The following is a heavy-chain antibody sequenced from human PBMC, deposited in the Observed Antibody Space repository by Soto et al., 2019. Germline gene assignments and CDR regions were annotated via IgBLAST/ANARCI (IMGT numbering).Heavy chain of an antibody. CDR2: ISYSGST. Sequence: LSLTCTVSGGSVSSGSYYWSWIRQPPGKGLEWIGYISYSGSTNYNPSLKSRVTISVDTSKNQFSLKLSSVTAADTAVYYCARERSSGWEVFDYWGQGTLVTVSS. J-gene: IGHJ4*02. D-gene: IGHD6-19*01. CDR3: ARERSSGWEVFDY. V-gene: IGHV4-61*01. CDR1: GGSVSSGSYY.